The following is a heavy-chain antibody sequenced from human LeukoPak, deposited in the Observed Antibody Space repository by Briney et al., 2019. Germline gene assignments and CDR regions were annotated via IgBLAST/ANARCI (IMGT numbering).Heavy chain of an antibody. D-gene: IGHD3-3*01. CDR3: ARVGDRTYFDF. Sequence: GGSLRLSCAASGFTVSTNYMSWVRQAPGKGLEWVSVIYAGGKTYYADSVKGRFTISKDDSKDTIYFQMDSLRAEDTAVYYCARVGDRTYFDFWGQGTLVTVSS. J-gene: IGHJ4*02. V-gene: IGHV3-53*01. CDR2: IYAGGKT. CDR1: GFTVSTNY.